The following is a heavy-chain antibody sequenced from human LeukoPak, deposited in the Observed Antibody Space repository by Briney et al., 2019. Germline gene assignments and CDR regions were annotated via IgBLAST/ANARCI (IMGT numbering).Heavy chain of an antibody. D-gene: IGHD6-13*01. CDR1: GYTFTSYD. V-gene: IGHV1-8*01. CDR2: MNPNSGNT. Sequence: ASVKVFCKASGYTFTSYDINWMRQASGQGLEWMGWMNPNSGNTGYAQKFQGRVTMTRNTSISTAYMELSSLRSEDTAVYYCARGYGSSSDYYMDVWGKGTTVTVSS. J-gene: IGHJ6*03. CDR3: ARGYGSSSDYYMDV.